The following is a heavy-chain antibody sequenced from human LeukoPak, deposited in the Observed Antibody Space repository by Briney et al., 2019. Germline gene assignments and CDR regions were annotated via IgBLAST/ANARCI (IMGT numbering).Heavy chain of an antibody. CDR1: GGSISSGGYY. D-gene: IGHD4-23*01. CDR2: IKHSGST. Sequence: PSETLSLTCTVSGGSISSGGYYWSWIRQPPGKGLEWIGYIKHSGSTYYNPSLKSRVTISVDTSKNQFSLKLSSVTAADTAVYYCAKHSYGGNVGVWYYYGMDVWGQGTTVTVSS. J-gene: IGHJ6*02. V-gene: IGHV4-30-2*01. CDR3: AKHSYGGNVGVWYYYGMDV.